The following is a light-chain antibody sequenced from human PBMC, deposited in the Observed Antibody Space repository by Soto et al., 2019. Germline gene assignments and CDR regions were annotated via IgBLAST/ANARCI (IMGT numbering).Light chain of an antibody. V-gene: IGKV3-20*01. CDR1: QSVRSNY. CDR2: GAS. Sequence: EIVLTQSPGTLSLSPGERATLACRASQSVRSNYLAWYQQKPGQAPRLLIYGASSRATGIPDRFSGTGSVTDYSLTISRLEAEDFAVYYCEQYGGSPYTFGQGTKLEIK. J-gene: IGKJ2*01. CDR3: EQYGGSPYT.